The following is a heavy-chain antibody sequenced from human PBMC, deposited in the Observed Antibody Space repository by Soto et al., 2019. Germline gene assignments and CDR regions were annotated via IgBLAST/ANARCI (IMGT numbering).Heavy chain of an antibody. CDR2: IYWDYDT. D-gene: IGHD4-17*01. Sequence: QITLKESGPTLVKPTQTLTLTCTFSGFSLSTTGVGVGWIRQPPGKALDWLALIYWDYDTRYSPSLKSRLTITKYTSKNQVVLTMTNMDPIDTATCYCVHATPVTTWGDYWCQGTLVTVSS. CDR1: GFSLSTTGVG. V-gene: IGHV2-5*02. J-gene: IGHJ4*02. CDR3: VHATPVTTWGDY.